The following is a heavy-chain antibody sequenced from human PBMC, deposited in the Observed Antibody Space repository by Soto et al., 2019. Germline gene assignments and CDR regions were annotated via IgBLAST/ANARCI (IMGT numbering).Heavy chain of an antibody. CDR3: AKETNAYEINF. J-gene: IGHJ4*02. D-gene: IGHD3-9*01. CDR1: GFIFSGYA. Sequence: QVQLVESGGRGFQPGRSLRLSCAASGFIFSGYAMHWVRQAPGKGLEWVAVISYDGNTQYYADSVKGRFTVSRDNSNNMLYVQMNNLRYEDTAMYYCAKETNAYEINFWGQVRLVSVSS. CDR2: ISYDGNTQ. V-gene: IGHV3-30-3*01.